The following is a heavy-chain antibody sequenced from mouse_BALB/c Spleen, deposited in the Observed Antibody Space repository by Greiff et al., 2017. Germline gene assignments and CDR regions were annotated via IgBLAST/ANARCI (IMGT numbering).Heavy chain of an antibody. D-gene: IGHD2-1*01. CDR2: IWSGGST. Sequence: VKLLESGPGLVQPSQSLSITCTVSGFSLTSYGVHWVRQSPGKGLEWLGVIWSGGSTDYNAAFISRLSISKDNSKSQVFFKMNSLQANDTAIYYCARNRGGNYYFDYGGQGTTLTVSS. CDR3: ARNRGGNYYFDY. CDR1: GFSLTSYG. J-gene: IGHJ2*01. V-gene: IGHV2-2*02.